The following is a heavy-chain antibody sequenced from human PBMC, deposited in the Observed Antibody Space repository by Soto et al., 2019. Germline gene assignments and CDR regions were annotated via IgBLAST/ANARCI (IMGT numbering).Heavy chain of an antibody. CDR1: GFTFTTYG. CDR2: ISYDVSHA. CDR3: AKERTYSVASGFDS. D-gene: IGHD1-26*01. V-gene: IGHV3-30*18. J-gene: IGHJ4*02. Sequence: QVQLVDSGGGVGQPGRSLRLSCAASGFTFTTYGMHWVLRAPGNGLEWVAVISYDVSHAYYADSVKGRFTISRDNSKNTVYLQINSLRAEDTAVYYCAKERTYSVASGFDSWGRGTLVTVSS.